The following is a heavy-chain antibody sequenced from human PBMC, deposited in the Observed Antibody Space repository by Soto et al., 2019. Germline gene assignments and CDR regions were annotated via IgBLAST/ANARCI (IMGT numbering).Heavy chain of an antibody. Sequence: SETLSLTCTVSGGSISSSSYYWGWIRQPPGKGLEWIGSIYYSGSTYYNPSLKSRVTISVGTSKNQFSLKLSSVTAADTAVYYCARHTPAISISDHWGQGTLVTVSS. CDR1: GGSISSSSYY. J-gene: IGHJ4*02. CDR3: ARHTPAISISDH. CDR2: IYYSGST. D-gene: IGHD2-15*01. V-gene: IGHV4-39*01.